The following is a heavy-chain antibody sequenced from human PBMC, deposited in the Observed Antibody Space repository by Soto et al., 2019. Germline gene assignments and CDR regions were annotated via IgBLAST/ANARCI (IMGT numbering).Heavy chain of an antibody. V-gene: IGHV3-33*01. D-gene: IGHD3-10*01. CDR2: IWYDGSNK. Sequence: GGSLRLSCAASGFTFSSYGMHWVRQAPGKGLGWVAVIWYDGSNKYYADSVKGRFTISRDNSKNTLYLQMNSLRAEDTAVYYCAGELLVIYYYYGMDVWGQGTTVTVS. J-gene: IGHJ6*02. CDR3: AGELLVIYYYYGMDV. CDR1: GFTFSSYG.